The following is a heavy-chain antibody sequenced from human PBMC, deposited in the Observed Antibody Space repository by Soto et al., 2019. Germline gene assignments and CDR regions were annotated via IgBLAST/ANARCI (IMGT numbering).Heavy chain of an antibody. J-gene: IGHJ5*02. D-gene: IGHD1-26*01. CDR1: GFTFSNIW. CDR2: ISPDGGEI. Sequence: GGSLRLSCAASGFTFSNIWMSWVRRSPEKGPEWVASISPDGGEIYYVDSVKGRFTISRDNTRNSLYLQMNSLRAEDTAVYYCAKGYTNPGGWFDPWGQGTLVTVSS. V-gene: IGHV3-7*01. CDR3: AKGYTNPGGWFDP.